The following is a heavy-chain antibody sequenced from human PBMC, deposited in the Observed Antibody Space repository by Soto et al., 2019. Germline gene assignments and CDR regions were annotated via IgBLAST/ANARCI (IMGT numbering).Heavy chain of an antibody. J-gene: IGHJ4*01. CDR3: AREGVTNYTDYYFDL. CDR1: GFGFFYYK. CDR2: ISCSGIYI. V-gene: IGHV3-21*01. D-gene: IGHD1-7*01. Sequence: GGFLRLSCAASGFGFFYYKNNWFPQAPGGGREWGSSISCSGIYIQFTDSVKGRSTISRENAKTSLYLQMDSLRPEDTAIYYCAREGVTNYTDYYFDLWGHGALVTVSS.